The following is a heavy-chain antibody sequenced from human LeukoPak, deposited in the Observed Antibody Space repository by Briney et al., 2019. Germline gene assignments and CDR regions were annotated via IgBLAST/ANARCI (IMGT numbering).Heavy chain of an antibody. V-gene: IGHV1-18*01. J-gene: IGHJ4*02. CDR2: ISAYNGNT. D-gene: IGHD2-15*01. CDR3: ARDPGWRYCSGRSCYPDY. Sequence: GPVKGSCKASGYTFTSYGISWVRQAPGQGVEWMGWISAYNGNTNYAQKLQGRVTMTTDPSTSTAYIELRSLRSDDTAVYYCARDPGWRYCSGRSCYPDYWGQGTLVTVSS. CDR1: GYTFTSYG.